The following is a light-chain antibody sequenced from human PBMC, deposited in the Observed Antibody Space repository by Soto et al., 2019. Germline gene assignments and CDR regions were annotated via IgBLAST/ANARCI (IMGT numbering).Light chain of an antibody. Sequence: EIVITHSPVTLSVSPGEIATLSYSASQMVSSNLAWYQQKPGQAPRLLTYGASTRATGIPARFSGSGSGTEFTLTICSLQSKDFAVYYCQQYNNWPPITFGQGTRLEIK. CDR1: QMVSSN. V-gene: IGKV3-15*01. J-gene: IGKJ5*01. CDR3: QQYNNWPPIT. CDR2: GAS.